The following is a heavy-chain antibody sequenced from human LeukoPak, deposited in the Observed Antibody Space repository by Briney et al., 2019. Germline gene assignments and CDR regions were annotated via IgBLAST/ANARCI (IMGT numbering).Heavy chain of an antibody. CDR1: GFTFSSYN. CDR3: ARWPIAAAPPVYYFDY. V-gene: IGHV3-21*01. Sequence: TGGSLRLSCAASGFTFSSYNMNCVRQAPGKGLEWVSSISSSTSHIYYADSVTGRFTISRDNAKNSLYLQMNSLRAEDTAVYYCARWPIAAAPPVYYFDYWGQGTLVTVSS. CDR2: ISSSTSHI. J-gene: IGHJ4*02. D-gene: IGHD6-13*01.